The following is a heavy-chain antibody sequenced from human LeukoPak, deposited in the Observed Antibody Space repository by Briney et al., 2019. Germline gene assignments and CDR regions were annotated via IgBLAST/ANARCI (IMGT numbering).Heavy chain of an antibody. CDR3: ARGGDTSGYYYYYDY. CDR2: IYYSGST. CDR1: GGSISSYY. D-gene: IGHD3-22*01. J-gene: IGHJ4*02. Sequence: PSETLSLTCTGSGGSISSYYWSWVRQPPGKGLEWIGYIYYSGSTNYNPSLKSRVTLSVDTSKNQFFLKLSSVTDADTAVYYCARGGDTSGYYYYYDYWGQGTLVTVSS. V-gene: IGHV4-59*01.